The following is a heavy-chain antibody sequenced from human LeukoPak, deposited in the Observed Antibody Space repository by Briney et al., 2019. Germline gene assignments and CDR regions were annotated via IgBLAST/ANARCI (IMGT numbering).Heavy chain of an antibody. CDR2: IYYSGST. Sequence: SETLSLTCTVSGGSISSSSYYWGWIRQPPGKGLEWIGSIYYSGSTYYNPSLKSRVTISVDTSKNQFSLKLSSVTAADTAVYYCARRITMVRGAYFDYWGQGTLVTVSS. D-gene: IGHD3-10*01. CDR1: GGSISSSSYY. J-gene: IGHJ4*02. CDR3: ARRITMVRGAYFDY. V-gene: IGHV4-39*01.